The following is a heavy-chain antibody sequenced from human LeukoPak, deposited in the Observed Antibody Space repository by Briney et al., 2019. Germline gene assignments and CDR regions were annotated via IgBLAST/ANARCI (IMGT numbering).Heavy chain of an antibody. D-gene: IGHD6-19*01. CDR2: ISSSGSTI. J-gene: IGHJ4*02. Sequence: GGSLRLSCAASGFTFSSYEMNWVRQAPGKGLEWVSYISSSGSTIYYADSVKGRFTISRDNAKNSLYLQMNSLRAEDTAVYYCASNNRMAVAGTLDYWGQGTLVTVSS. V-gene: IGHV3-48*03. CDR1: GFTFSSYE. CDR3: ASNNRMAVAGTLDY.